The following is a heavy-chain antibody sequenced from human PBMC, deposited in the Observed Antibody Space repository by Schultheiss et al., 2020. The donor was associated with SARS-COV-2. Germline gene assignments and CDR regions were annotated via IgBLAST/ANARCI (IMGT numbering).Heavy chain of an antibody. Sequence: GGSLRLSCATSGFTFRSYAMTWVRQAPGKGLEWVSYISSSGSTIYYADSVKGRFTISRDNAKNSLYLQMNSLRAEDTAVYYCARDPATDWYFDLWGRGTLVTVSS. CDR1: GFTFRSYA. V-gene: IGHV3-48*04. CDR3: ARDPATDWYFDL. J-gene: IGHJ2*01. CDR2: ISSSGSTI.